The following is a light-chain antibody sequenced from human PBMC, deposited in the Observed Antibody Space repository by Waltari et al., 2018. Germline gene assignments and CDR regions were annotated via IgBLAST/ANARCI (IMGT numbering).Light chain of an antibody. Sequence: QSALPQPASLSGTPGPSFTISCSGPTSDVGSYDLVTWYQQHPGEAPKLLICEVFKRPPDTSSRFSGAKSGSTASLTISGLQPEDEADYYCCSYAGRGTYVFGSGTKVTVL. CDR1: TSDVGSYDL. V-gene: IGLV2-23*02. CDR3: CSYAGRGTYV. J-gene: IGLJ1*01. CDR2: EVF.